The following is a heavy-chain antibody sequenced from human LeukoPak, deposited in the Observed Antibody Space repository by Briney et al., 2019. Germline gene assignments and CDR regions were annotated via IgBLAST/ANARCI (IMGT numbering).Heavy chain of an antibody. CDR2: IKEDGSET. CDR1: GLTFNSRW. Sequence: GGSLRLSCVASGLTFNSRWMDWVRRAPGQGLEWVASIKEDGSETHYVDSVRGRFTISRDNDKNSLYLQMNNLRAEDTAMYYCARDGGWWRFDFWGQGALVTVSS. D-gene: IGHD2-8*02. V-gene: IGHV3-7*03. CDR3: ARDGGWWRFDF. J-gene: IGHJ4*02.